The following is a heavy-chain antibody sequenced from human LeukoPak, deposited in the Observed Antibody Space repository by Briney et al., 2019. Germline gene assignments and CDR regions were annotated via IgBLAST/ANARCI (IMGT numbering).Heavy chain of an antibody. CDR3: ASGVALDY. J-gene: IGHJ4*02. CDR1: GFTFSSYA. D-gene: IGHD2-15*01. CDR2: ISYDGSNK. Sequence: PGGSLRLSCAASGFTFSSYAMHWVRQAPGKGLEWVAVISYDGSNKYYADSVKGRFTISRDNSKNTLYLQMNSLRAEDTAVYYCASGVALDYWGQGTLVTVSS. V-gene: IGHV3-30*04.